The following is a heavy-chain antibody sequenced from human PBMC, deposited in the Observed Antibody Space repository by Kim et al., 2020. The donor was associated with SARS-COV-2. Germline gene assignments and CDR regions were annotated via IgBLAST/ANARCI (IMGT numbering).Heavy chain of an antibody. D-gene: IGHD2-21*02. J-gene: IGHJ2*01. CDR1: GGTFSSYA. Sequence: SVKVSCKASGGTFSSYAISWVRQAPGQGLEWMGRIIPILGIANYAQKFQGRVTITADKSTSTAYMELSSLRSEDTAVYYFASAGSCGGDCSGDWYLDLWGRGTLVTVSS. CDR3: ASAGSCGGDCSGDWYLDL. CDR2: IIPILGIA. V-gene: IGHV1-69*04.